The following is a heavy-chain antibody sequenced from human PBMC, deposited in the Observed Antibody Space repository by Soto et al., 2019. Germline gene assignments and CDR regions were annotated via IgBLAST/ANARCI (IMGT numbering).Heavy chain of an antibody. CDR1: GFTFSSYA. CDR2: ISGSGGST. V-gene: IGHV3-23*01. J-gene: IGHJ4*02. Sequence: GGSLRLSCAASGFTFSSYAMSWVRQAPGKGLEWVSAISGSGGSTYYADSVKGRFTISRDNSKNTLYLQMNSLRAEDTAVYYCAKDRVLRFLEWRFSTNWGQGTLVTVSS. D-gene: IGHD3-3*01. CDR3: AKDRVLRFLEWRFSTN.